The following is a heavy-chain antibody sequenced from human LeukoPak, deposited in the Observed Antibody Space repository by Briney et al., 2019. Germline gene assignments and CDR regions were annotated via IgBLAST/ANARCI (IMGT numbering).Heavy chain of an antibody. CDR1: GFTFSSYA. J-gene: IGHJ6*02. CDR3: AKMEYCSSTSCYGMDV. D-gene: IGHD2-2*01. Sequence: PGGSLRLSCAASGFTFSSYAVSWVRQAPGKGLEWVSAISGSGGSTYYADSVKGRFTISRDNSKNTLYLQMNSLRAEDTAVYYCAKMEYCSSTSCYGMDVWGQGTTVTVSS. CDR2: ISGSGGST. V-gene: IGHV3-23*01.